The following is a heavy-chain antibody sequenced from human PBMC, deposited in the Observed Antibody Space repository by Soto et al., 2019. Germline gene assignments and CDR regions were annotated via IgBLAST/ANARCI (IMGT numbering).Heavy chain of an antibody. CDR2: ISASGGST. J-gene: IGHJ3*01. Sequence: GGSLRLSCTASGFTFNRYAMGWVRQAPGKGLQWVAGISASGGSTYYGPSVKGRFTISRDSSKNTLHLQIDSLRGEDTAIYYCAKATTYSYDTDAFDFWGHGTMVTV. CDR1: GFTFNRYA. D-gene: IGHD3-22*01. CDR3: AKATTYSYDTDAFDF. V-gene: IGHV3-23*01.